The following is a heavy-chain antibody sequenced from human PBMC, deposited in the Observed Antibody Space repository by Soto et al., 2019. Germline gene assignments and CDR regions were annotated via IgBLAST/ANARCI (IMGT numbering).Heavy chain of an antibody. V-gene: IGHV1-8*01. CDR2: MHANTGHA. J-gene: IGHJ2*01. CDR3: ARYILSQGFVS. CDR1: GNTFTNLD. Sequence: QAQLVQSGAEVKKPGASVKVSCKTSGNTFTNLDLNWVRQAPGQGLDWIGWMHANTGHAGYAQKFQGRVSLTRDSSVTTSYMELSNLSPDDTAVYYCARYILSQGFVSWGRGTLVTVSS. D-gene: IGHD2-15*01.